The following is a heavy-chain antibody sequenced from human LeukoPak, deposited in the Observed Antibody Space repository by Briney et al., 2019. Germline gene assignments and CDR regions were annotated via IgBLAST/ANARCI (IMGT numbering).Heavy chain of an antibody. D-gene: IGHD4-17*01. CDR1: GFTFSNYW. CDR2: KKQDGSEK. J-gene: IGHJ4*02. V-gene: IGHV3-7*01. Sequence: GGSLRLSCAASGFTFSNYWITWVRQAPGKGMEWVANKKQDGSEKKYVDSVKGRFTVSRDNGQHALYLEKNSLSAEDTAVYYCARSNLDGGYGDFRPFDYWGQGTLVTVSS. CDR3: ARSNLDGGYGDFRPFDY.